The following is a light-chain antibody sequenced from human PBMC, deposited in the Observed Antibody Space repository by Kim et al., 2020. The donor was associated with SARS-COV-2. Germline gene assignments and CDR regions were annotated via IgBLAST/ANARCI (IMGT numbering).Light chain of an antibody. CDR3: QHYSSSLWT. CDR2: RAS. J-gene: IGKJ1*01. CDR1: QSVSSNS. Sequence: IVLTQSPGTLSLSPGERATLSCRASQSVSSNSLAWYQQKPGQAPRLLIYRASSRATGVPDRFSASGSATDFTLTISRLEPEDFAVYYCQHYSSSLWTFGQGTKVDIK. V-gene: IGKV3-20*01.